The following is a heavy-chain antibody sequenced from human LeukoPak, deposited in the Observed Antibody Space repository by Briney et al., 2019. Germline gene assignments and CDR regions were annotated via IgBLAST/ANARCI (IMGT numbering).Heavy chain of an antibody. V-gene: IGHV1-2*02. CDR2: INPNSGGT. CDR1: GYTFTGYY. CDR3: ARGPYYYDSSGYYLGGWFDP. J-gene: IGHJ5*02. D-gene: IGHD3-22*01. Sequence: ASVKVSCKASGYTFTGYYMHWVRQAPGQGLEWMGWINPNSGGTNYAQKFQGRATMTRDTSISTAYMELSRLRSDDTAVYYCARGPYYYDSSGYYLGGWFDPWGQGTLVTVSS.